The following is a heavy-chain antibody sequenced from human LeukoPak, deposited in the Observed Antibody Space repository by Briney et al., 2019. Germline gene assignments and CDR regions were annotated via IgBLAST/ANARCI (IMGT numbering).Heavy chain of an antibody. CDR1: GYSFTTYA. V-gene: IGHV1-3*04. CDR3: ALQGVRGGSYYFDY. D-gene: IGHD3-10*01. Sequence: GASVRASCEASGYSFTTYAIHWVRQAPGRRLEWMGWINTANGNTKYSQKFQGRVTFTRDASASTAYMDLSSLTSEDTAVYYCALQGVRGGSYYFDYWGQGTLVTVSS. CDR2: INTANGNT. J-gene: IGHJ4*02.